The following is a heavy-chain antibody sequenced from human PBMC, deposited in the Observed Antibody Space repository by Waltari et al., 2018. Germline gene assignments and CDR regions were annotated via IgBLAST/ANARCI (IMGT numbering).Heavy chain of an antibody. J-gene: IGHJ5*02. D-gene: IGHD2-15*01. Sequence: DVQLVESGGGLVRPGGSVRLSCEASGSTFGDYTFNWVRQPPGKGLEVLSSISSRGTYIYYKDSVKGRFIISRDNTKNSLYLQMDGLRADDTAVYYCARSGRQENWFDPWGQGILVTVSS. V-gene: IGHV3-21*02. CDR2: ISSRGTYI. CDR1: GSTFGDYT. CDR3: ARSGRQENWFDP.